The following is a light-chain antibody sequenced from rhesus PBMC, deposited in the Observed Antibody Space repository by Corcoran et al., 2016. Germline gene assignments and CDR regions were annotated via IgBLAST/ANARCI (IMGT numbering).Light chain of an antibody. Sequence: DIQMTQSPSSLSASVGDRVTITCRASQCISTYLNWYQQKPGKAPKGLIYKASSLESGVPPRFSGSGSGTDFTHTISSLRPEDFATYYCLQYNSDPWTFGQRTKVEI. CDR1: QCISTY. J-gene: IGKJ1*01. CDR2: KAS. V-gene: IGKV1-43*02. CDR3: LQYNSDPWT.